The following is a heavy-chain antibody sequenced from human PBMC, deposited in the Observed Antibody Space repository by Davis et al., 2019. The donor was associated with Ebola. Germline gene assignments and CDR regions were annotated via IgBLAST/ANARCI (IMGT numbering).Heavy chain of an antibody. J-gene: IGHJ6*04. D-gene: IGHD6-13*01. CDR3: ARGQQLSTGV. CDR2: IYYSGST. Sequence: PSETLSLTCTVSGGSISSYYWSWIRQPPGKGLEWIGYIYYSGSTNYNPSLKSRVTISVDTSKNQFSLKLSSVTAADTAVYYCARGQQLSTGVWGKGTTVTVSS. CDR1: GGSISSYY. V-gene: IGHV4-59*01.